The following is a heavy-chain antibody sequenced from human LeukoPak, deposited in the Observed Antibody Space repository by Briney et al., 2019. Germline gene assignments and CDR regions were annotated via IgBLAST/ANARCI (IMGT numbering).Heavy chain of an antibody. J-gene: IGHJ4*02. V-gene: IGHV4-39*07. D-gene: IGHD3-3*01. CDR1: GGSISSSSYY. CDR2: MYYSGST. Sequence: SETLSLTCSVSGGSISSSSYYWGWIRQPPGKGLEWIGSMYYSGSTNYNPSLKSRVTISVDTSKNHFSLKLSSVTAADTAVYYCARAGQGDFWSGLRYFDYWGQGTLVTVSS. CDR3: ARAGQGDFWSGLRYFDY.